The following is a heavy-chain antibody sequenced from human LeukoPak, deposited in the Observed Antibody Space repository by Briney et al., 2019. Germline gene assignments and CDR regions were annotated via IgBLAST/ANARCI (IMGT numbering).Heavy chain of an antibody. V-gene: IGHV3-23*01. D-gene: IGHD6-13*01. CDR1: GFTFSSYT. CDR3: AKGPAYPEIAAAGTLWGYFDY. CDR2: ISGSGGST. J-gene: IGHJ4*02. Sequence: PGGSLRLSCAASGFTFSSYTINWVRQAPGKGLEWVSAISGSGGSTYYADSVKGRFTISRDNSKNTLYLQMNSLRAEDTAVYYCAKGPAYPEIAAAGTLWGYFDYWGQGTLVTVSS.